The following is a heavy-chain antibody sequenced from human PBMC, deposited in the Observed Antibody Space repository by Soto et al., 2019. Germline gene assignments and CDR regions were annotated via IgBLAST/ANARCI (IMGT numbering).Heavy chain of an antibody. V-gene: IGHV3-23*01. CDR1: GFLINNFA. Sequence: HPGGSLRLSCASSGFLINNFALNWVRQAPGKGLEWVSTLSKDGKNTHYSDSVRGRFTISRDDSKNTLFLQMNRLSPEDAAVYYCTKDPSTGYADSWGQGTLVTVSS. D-gene: IGHD3-9*01. CDR3: TKDPSTGYADS. J-gene: IGHJ4*02. CDR2: LSKDGKNT.